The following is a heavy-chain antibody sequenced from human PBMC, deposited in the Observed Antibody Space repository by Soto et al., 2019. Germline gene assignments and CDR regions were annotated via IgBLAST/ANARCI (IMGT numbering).Heavy chain of an antibody. D-gene: IGHD3-22*01. Sequence: QEQLVQSGAEVKKPGSSVKVSCKDSGGLFSSYAISWVRQAPGQGLEWMGGIIPVFGTTYYAQNFQYRVTITAAESTNTAYMELNRLNSEDTAMYDCARGGSGYVWFNEYWGQGTLVTVSS. CDR3: ARGGSGYVWFNEY. J-gene: IGHJ4*02. CDR1: GGLFSSYA. V-gene: IGHV1-69*01. CDR2: IIPVFGTT.